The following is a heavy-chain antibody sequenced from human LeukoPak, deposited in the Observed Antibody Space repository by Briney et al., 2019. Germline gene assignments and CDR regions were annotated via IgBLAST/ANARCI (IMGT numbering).Heavy chain of an antibody. V-gene: IGHV4-4*07. D-gene: IGHD6-19*01. CDR2: IYSSGST. J-gene: IGHJ4*02. CDR3: ARGGSSGPDY. CDR1: GGSISSYY. Sequence: WETLSLTCTVSGGSISSYYCSWIRQPAGKGLEWIGRIYSSGSTNYNASLKSRVTISVDKSKNQFSLKLSSVTAADTAMYYCARGGSSGPDYWGQGTLVTVSS.